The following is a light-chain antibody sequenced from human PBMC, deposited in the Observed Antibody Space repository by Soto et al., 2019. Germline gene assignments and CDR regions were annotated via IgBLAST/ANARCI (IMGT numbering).Light chain of an antibody. J-gene: IGKJ3*01. CDR1: QSVSSY. V-gene: IGKV3-11*01. CDR2: DAS. CDR3: QQRSNWLIFT. Sequence: EIVLTQSPATLSLSPGERATLSCRASQSVSSYLAWYQQKPGQAPRLLIYDASNRATGIPARFSGSGSGTDFTLTISSLEPEDVEVYYCQQRSNWLIFTFGPGTKVDIK.